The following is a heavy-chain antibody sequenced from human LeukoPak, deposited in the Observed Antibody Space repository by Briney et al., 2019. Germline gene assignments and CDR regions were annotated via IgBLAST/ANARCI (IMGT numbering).Heavy chain of an antibody. J-gene: IGHJ5*02. V-gene: IGHV3-9*03. CDR3: AKARSGSLSS. Sequence: GGSLRLSCAASGFTFDDYAMHWVRQAPGKGLEWVSGISWNSGSIGYADSVKGRFTISRDNAKNSLYLQMNSLRAEDMTLYYCAKARSGSLSSWGQGTLVTVSS. CDR1: GFTFDDYA. CDR2: ISWNSGSI. D-gene: IGHD6-13*01.